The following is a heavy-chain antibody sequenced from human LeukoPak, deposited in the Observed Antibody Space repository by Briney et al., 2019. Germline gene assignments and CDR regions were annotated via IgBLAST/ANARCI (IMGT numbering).Heavy chain of an antibody. V-gene: IGHV2-5*01. J-gene: IGHJ5*02. CDR1: GFSLSTSGVG. Sequence: SGPTLVKPTQTLTLTCTFSGFSLSTSGVGVGWIRQPPGKALEWLALIYWNDDKRYSPSLKSRLTITKDTSKNQVVLTMTNMDPVDTATYYCAHRRSYYDFWSGYYGWFDPWGQGTLVTVPS. D-gene: IGHD3-3*01. CDR2: IYWNDDK. CDR3: AHRRSYYDFWSGYYGWFDP.